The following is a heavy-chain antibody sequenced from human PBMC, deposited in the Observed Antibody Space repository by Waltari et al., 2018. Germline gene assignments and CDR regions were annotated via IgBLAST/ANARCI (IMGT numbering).Heavy chain of an antibody. CDR3: AKSVQLGFC. Sequence: FTISRDNSKNTLYLQMNSLRAEDTAVYYCAKSVQLGFCWGQGTLVTVSS. V-gene: IGHV3-23*01. J-gene: IGHJ4*02. D-gene: IGHD5-18*01.